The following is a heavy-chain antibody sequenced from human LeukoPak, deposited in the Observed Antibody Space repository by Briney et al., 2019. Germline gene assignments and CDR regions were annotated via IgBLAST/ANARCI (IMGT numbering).Heavy chain of an antibody. Sequence: PSETLSLTCTVSGVSVSSTIYYWGWVRQPPGKGLGWIGSIYYSGIAFYNPPLKSRVTMSVDTSKNQFSLKLSSVTAADTAVYYCARHPGVGLGTDYWGQGTLVTVSS. V-gene: IGHV4-39*01. CDR1: GVSVSSTIYY. CDR2: IYYSGIA. J-gene: IGHJ4*02. D-gene: IGHD2-15*01. CDR3: ARHPGVGLGTDY.